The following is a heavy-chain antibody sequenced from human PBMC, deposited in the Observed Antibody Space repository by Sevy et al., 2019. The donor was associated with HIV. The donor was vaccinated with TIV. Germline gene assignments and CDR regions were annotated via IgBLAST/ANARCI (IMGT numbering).Heavy chain of an antibody. D-gene: IGHD3-16*01. J-gene: IGHJ4*02. CDR3: AHETFGRFES. CDR2: IKGDGSDK. Sequence: GGSLRLSCAASGFTFSANWMNWVRQAPGKGLEWVANIKGDGSDKHYVDSVEGRFTISRDNAKNLLYLQMNSPRVEDTAVYYCAHETFGRFESRGQGTLVTVSS. CDR1: GFTFSANW. V-gene: IGHV3-7*01.